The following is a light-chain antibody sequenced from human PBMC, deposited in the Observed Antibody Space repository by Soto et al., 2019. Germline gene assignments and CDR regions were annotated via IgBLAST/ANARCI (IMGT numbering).Light chain of an antibody. CDR3: SSYTSSSTRRV. CDR1: SSDVGGYNY. CDR2: DVS. V-gene: IGLV2-14*01. Sequence: QSVLTQPASVSGSPGQPITISCTGTSSDVGGYNYVSWYQQHPGKAPKLMIYDVSNRPSGVSNRFSGSKSGNTASLTISGLQAEDEADYYCSSYTSSSTRRVFGTGTKLTVL. J-gene: IGLJ1*01.